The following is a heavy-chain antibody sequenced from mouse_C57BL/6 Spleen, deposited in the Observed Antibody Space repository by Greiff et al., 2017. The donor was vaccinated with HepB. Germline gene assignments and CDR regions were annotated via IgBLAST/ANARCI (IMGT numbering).Heavy chain of an antibody. CDR3: TGSDYDWFAY. J-gene: IGHJ3*01. V-gene: IGHV6-3*01. D-gene: IGHD2-4*01. CDR1: GFTFSNYW. CDR2: IRLKSDNYAT. Sequence: DVKVEESGGGLVQPGGSMKLSCVASGFTFSNYWMNWVRQSPEKGLEWVAQIRLKSDNYATHYAESVKGRFTISRDDSKSSVYLQMNNLRAEDTGMYYCTGSDYDWFAYWGQGTLVTVSA.